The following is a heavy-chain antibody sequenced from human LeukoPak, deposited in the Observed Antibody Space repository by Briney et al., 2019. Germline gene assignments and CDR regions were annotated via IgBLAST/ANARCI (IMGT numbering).Heavy chain of an antibody. D-gene: IGHD3-16*01. CDR1: GFTFSDSW. V-gene: IGHV3-7*01. Sequence: PGGSLRLSCAASGFTFSDSWMSWVRQAPGKGLGWVANMNQDGSAKGYVDSVKGRFTISRDNARNSLYLQMSSLRPEDTAVYYCATYTHWVAGDVWGQGTTVTVSS. J-gene: IGHJ6*02. CDR2: MNQDGSAK. CDR3: ATYTHWVAGDV.